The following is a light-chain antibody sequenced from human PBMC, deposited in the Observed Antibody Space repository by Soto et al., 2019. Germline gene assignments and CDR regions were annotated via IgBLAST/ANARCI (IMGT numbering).Light chain of an antibody. J-gene: IGKJ4*01. CDR2: GAS. CDR3: RQYGRSLASA. CDR1: QSVSSNL. V-gene: IGKV3-20*01. Sequence: EIVLSQSPGTLSLSPGERATLSCRASQSVSSNLLAWYQEKPGQAPRLLIYGASTRATGIPDRFSGSGSGTDFPLAISTLEPEDFAVYYCRQYGRSLASAIGGGTKVEI.